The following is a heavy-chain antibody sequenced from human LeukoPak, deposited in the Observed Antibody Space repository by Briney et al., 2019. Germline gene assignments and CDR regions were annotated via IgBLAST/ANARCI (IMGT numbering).Heavy chain of an antibody. D-gene: IGHD6-13*01. Sequence: GGSLRLSCAASGFTFSSNWIHWVRQAPGKGLVWVSRINRDGSRTSYADSVKGRFAISRDKAKNTVYLQMNSLRGEDAAVYYCARDRGSTELDYWGQGTLVTVSS. CDR1: GFTFSSNW. CDR2: INRDGSRT. V-gene: IGHV3-74*01. J-gene: IGHJ4*02. CDR3: ARDRGSTELDY.